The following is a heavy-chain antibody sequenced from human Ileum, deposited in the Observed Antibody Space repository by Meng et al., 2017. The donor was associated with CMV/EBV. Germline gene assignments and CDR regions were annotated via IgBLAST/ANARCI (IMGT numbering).Heavy chain of an antibody. CDR1: GFTFSSYA. Sequence: EVQLLESGGDLVQPGGSLRLSCVGSGFTFSSYALSWVRQAPGKGLEWVSAISGSGDTTYYADSVRGRFTISRDNSKNTLFLETNSLRAEDTAIYYCAKGTLSLYTSNWFDPWGQGTLVTVSS. V-gene: IGHV3-23*01. CDR2: ISGSGDTT. J-gene: IGHJ5*02. CDR3: AKGTLSLYTSNWFDP. D-gene: IGHD2-2*02.